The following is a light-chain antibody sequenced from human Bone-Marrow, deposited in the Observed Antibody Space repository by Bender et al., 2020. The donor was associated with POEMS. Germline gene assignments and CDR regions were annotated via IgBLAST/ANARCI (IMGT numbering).Light chain of an antibody. V-gene: IGLV2-23*02. CDR1: SSDVGSYNL. CDR2: EVT. Sequence: QSALTQPASVSGSPGQSITISCTGTSSDVGSYNLVSWYQQHPGKAPQVLIYEVTKRPSGVSNRFSGSKSGNTASLTISGLQAEDEADYYCCSYAGSSTFEVFGGGTKLTVL. J-gene: IGLJ2*01. CDR3: CSYAGSSTFEV.